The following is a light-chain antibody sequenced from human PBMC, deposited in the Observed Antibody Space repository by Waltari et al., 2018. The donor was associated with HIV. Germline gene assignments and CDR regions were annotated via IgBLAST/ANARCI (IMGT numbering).Light chain of an antibody. CDR3: QVWDSGSDHV. V-gene: IGLV3-21*01. CDR1: NLGNRD. Sequence: SYVLTQPPSITVAPGKTAKITCGGNNLGNRDVHWYQQKPGQAPILVIYDNDDRPSGIPQRFSGSNSDNRATLTINGVEVADEGDYYCQVWDSGSDHVFGSGTTVTVL. CDR2: DND. J-gene: IGLJ1*01.